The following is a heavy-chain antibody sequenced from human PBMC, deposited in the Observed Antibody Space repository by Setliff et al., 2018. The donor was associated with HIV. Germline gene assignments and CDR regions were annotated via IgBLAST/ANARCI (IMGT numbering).Heavy chain of an antibody. CDR3: ARGRHIEATIPLDH. V-gene: IGHV4-34*01. CDR1: GGSFSDYY. J-gene: IGHJ4*02. CDR2: INDRGNT. D-gene: IGHD5-12*01. Sequence: SETLSLTCTVSGGSFSDYYWTWIRQPPNEGLEWIGEINDRGNTNYIPSLRSRVTISVDTSKNQFSLKLTSVTAADSAIYYCARGRHIEATIPLDHWGQGTLVTVLL.